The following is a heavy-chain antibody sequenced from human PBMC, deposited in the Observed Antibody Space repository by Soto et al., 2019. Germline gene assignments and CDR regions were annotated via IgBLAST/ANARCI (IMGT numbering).Heavy chain of an antibody. V-gene: IGHV1-18*01. CDR2: ISDYNGNT. J-gene: IGHJ6*03. CDR3: ARDRGVAPPVAGNTHYYYYMDV. CDR1: GYSFTNYG. D-gene: IGHD6-19*01. Sequence: QDQLVQSGVEVKKPGASVKVSCKASGYSFTNYGITWVRQAPGQGFEWMGWISDYNGNTNYAQKFQGRVNMTTDASTSTAYLELRSLRSDDTAVYYCARDRGVAPPVAGNTHYYYYMDVWGKGTTVTVSS.